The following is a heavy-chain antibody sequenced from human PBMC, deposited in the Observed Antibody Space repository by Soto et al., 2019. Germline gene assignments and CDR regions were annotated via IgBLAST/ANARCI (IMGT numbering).Heavy chain of an antibody. J-gene: IGHJ2*01. CDR2: MTTTSTHI. CDR3: ARCYDSSWPDI. V-gene: IGHV3-48*01. CDR1: GFTFSTYN. Sequence: EFQLVEAGGGLVQPGGSLRLSCAASGFTFSTYNMVWVRQAPGMGLEWLSYMTTTSTHIYYADSVKGRFTTSRDNAKNSLEQQMNSMSAEDAAVYYGARCYDSSWPDIWGRGARVTVSS. D-gene: IGHD3-22*01.